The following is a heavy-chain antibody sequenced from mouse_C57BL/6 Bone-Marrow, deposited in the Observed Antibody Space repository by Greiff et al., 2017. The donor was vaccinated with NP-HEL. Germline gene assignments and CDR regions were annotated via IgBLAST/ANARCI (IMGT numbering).Heavy chain of an antibody. Sequence: QVQLQQSGAELARPGASVKLSCKASGYTFTSYGISWVKQSTGQGLEWIGEIYPRSGNTYYNDKFKGKATLTADKSSSTAYMELRSLTSDDSAVYFCARSAYYSNSWFAYWGQGTLVTVSA. CDR3: ARSAYYSNSWFAY. J-gene: IGHJ3*01. CDR1: GYTFTSYG. D-gene: IGHD2-5*01. CDR2: IYPRSGNT. V-gene: IGHV1-81*01.